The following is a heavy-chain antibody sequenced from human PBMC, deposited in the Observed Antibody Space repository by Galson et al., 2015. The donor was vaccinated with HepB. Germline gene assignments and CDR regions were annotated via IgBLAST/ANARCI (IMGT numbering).Heavy chain of an antibody. CDR2: ISSNGGST. V-gene: IGHV3-64D*06. J-gene: IGHJ4*02. Sequence: LRLSCAASGFTFSSYAMHWVRQAPGKGLEYVSAISSNGGSTYYADSVKGRFTISRDNSKNTLYLQMSSLRAEDTAVYYCVKGIRPTIFGVVSDYWGQGTLVTVSS. D-gene: IGHD3-3*01. CDR3: VKGIRPTIFGVVSDY. CDR1: GFTFSSYA.